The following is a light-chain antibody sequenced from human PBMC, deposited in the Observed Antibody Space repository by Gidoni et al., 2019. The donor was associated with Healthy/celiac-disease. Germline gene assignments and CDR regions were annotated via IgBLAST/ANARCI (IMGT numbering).Light chain of an antibody. CDR1: QGISSY. CDR3: QQLNSYPFT. Sequence: DIQLTQSPSFLSASVGDRVTITCRASQGISSYLSWYQQKPGKAPQLLIYAASTVQSGVPSRFSGSGSVTAFTLPISSLQPEDFATYYCQQLNSYPFTFXGXTKVEIK. J-gene: IGKJ4*01. CDR2: AAS. V-gene: IGKV1-9*01.